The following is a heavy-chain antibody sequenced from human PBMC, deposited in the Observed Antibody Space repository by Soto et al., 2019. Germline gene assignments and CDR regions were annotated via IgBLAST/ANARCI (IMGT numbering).Heavy chain of an antibody. CDR2: INHSGST. D-gene: IGHD3-10*01. V-gene: IGHV4-34*01. Sequence: SETLSLTCAVYGGSFSGYYWSWIRQPPGKGLEWIGEINHSGSTNYNPSLKSRVTISVDTSKNQFSLKLSSVTAADTAVYYCARGLGGDNYYGSGSYRWFDPWGQGTLVTVSS. J-gene: IGHJ5*02. CDR3: ARGLGGDNYYGSGSYRWFDP. CDR1: GGSFSGYY.